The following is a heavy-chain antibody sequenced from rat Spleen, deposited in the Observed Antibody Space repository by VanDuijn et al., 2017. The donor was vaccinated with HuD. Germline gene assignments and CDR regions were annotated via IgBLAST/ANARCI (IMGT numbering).Heavy chain of an antibody. CDR3: ARPHDHYCDCYWFAY. CDR1: GFTFSDYY. D-gene: IGHD1-12*03. Sequence: EVQLVESGGGLVQPGRSLKLSCAASGFTFSDYYMAWVRQAPTKGLEWVASISYDGGSTYYRDSVKGRFTISRDNAKSSLYLQMDSLRSEDMATDYCARPHDHYCDCYWFAYLGKGTLVTVSS. V-gene: IGHV5-20*01. CDR2: ISYDGGST. J-gene: IGHJ3*01.